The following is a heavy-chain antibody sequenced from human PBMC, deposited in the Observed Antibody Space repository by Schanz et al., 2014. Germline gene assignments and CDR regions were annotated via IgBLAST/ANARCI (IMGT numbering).Heavy chain of an antibody. D-gene: IGHD6-13*01. CDR3: AREEGWGIAAAGPKHYYYGMDV. CDR2: TNGDGTNA. V-gene: IGHV3-11*05. J-gene: IGHJ6*02. CDR1: GFTFSDYY. Sequence: QVQLVESGGGLVKPGGSLRLSCAASGFTFSDYYMSWIRQAPGKGLEWVSCTNGDGTNAKYADSVKGRFTISRDNAKKTLSLQMISLRAEDTAVFYCAREEGWGIAAAGPKHYYYGMDVWGQGTTVTVSS.